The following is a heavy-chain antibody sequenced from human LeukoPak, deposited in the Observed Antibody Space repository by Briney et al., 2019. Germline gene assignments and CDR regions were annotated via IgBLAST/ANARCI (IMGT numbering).Heavy chain of an antibody. CDR3: ARVRSGSYNYYYYMDV. J-gene: IGHJ6*03. D-gene: IGHD1-26*01. Sequence: GGSLRLSCAASGFTFSAYWMSWVRQAPGKGLEWVANIKQDGSEKYYVDSVKGRFTISRDNAKNSLYLQMNNLRVEDTAVYYCARVRSGSYNYYYYMDVWGKGTTVTVSS. CDR1: GFTFSAYW. V-gene: IGHV3-7*01. CDR2: IKQDGSEK.